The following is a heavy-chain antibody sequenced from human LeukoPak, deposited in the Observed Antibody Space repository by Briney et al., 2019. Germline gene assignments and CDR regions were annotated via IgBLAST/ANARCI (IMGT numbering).Heavy chain of an antibody. V-gene: IGHV1-18*01. CDR3: ARDGDYCSSTSCYLKY. J-gene: IGHJ4*02. CDR1: GYTFDNYD. Sequence: ASVKVSCKTSGYTFDNYDITWVRQAPGQGLEWMGWISVYNGNSKDAQKLQGRVTMTTDISTSTAYMELRSLRSDDTAVYYCARDGDYCSSTSCYLKYWGQGTLVTVSS. CDR2: ISVYNGNS. D-gene: IGHD2-2*01.